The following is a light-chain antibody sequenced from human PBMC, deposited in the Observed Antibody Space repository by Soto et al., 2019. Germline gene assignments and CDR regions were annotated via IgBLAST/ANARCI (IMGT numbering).Light chain of an antibody. CDR1: SSDVGGYNY. V-gene: IGLV2-14*03. J-gene: IGLJ1*01. CDR3: SSYTTSNTRQIV. Sequence: QYALAQPASVSGSPGQSITISCTGNSSDVGGYNYVSWYQHHPGKAPKLMIFDVSNRPSGVSNRFSGSKSGNTASLTISGLQPEDEADYYCSSYTTSNTRQIVFGTGTKVTVL. CDR2: DVS.